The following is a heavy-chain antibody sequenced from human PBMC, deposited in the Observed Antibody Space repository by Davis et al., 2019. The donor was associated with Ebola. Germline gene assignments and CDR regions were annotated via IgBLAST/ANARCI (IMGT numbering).Heavy chain of an antibody. J-gene: IGHJ6*02. V-gene: IGHV3-13*01. D-gene: IGHD6-6*01. CDR2: IGTAGDT. CDR3: ARGDTSSSFHYYYAMDV. Sequence: GGSLRLSCAASGFTFSTYDMPWVRQVPGKGLEWVSTIGTAGDTYYAGSVKGRFTISRENAKNSLSLQMSGLRAGDTAVYYCARGDTSSSFHYYYAMDVWGQGTTVTVSS. CDR1: GFTFSTYD.